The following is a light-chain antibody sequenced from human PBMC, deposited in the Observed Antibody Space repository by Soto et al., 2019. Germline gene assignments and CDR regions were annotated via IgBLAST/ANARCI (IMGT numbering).Light chain of an antibody. J-gene: IGKJ1*01. CDR1: QSIASY. Sequence: VQMTQSPASLSASVGDRLTITCSASQSIASYVNWYQQKPGLPPKXMIYAASNLQSGVTSRFSGSGSGTDFILTLCSLQPEDVATYECQQRYSTPPTFCQGSKG. CDR3: QQRYSTPPT. CDR2: AAS. V-gene: IGKV1-39*01.